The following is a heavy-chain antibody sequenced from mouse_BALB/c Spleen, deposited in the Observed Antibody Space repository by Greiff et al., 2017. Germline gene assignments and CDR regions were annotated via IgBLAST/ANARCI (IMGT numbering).Heavy chain of an antibody. V-gene: IGHV1-69*02. J-gene: IGHJ3*01. CDR2: IDPSDSYT. Sequence: VQLQQSGAELVKPGASVKLSCKASGYTFTSYWMHWVKQRPGQGLEWIGEIDPSDSYTNYNQKFKGKATLTVDKSSSTAYMQLSSLTSEDSAVYYCARPLAYWGQGTLVTVSA. CDR1: GYTFTSYW. CDR3: ARPLAY.